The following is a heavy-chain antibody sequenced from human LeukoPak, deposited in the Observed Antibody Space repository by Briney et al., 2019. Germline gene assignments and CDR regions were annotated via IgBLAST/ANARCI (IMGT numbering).Heavy chain of an antibody. J-gene: IGHJ4*02. D-gene: IGHD4-23*01. Sequence: ASVRVSCKTSVYIFRDYEINWVRQAPALGLEWVAWIHANSGKAGSAQKFQGRVTLTRDTSTETAFMELSGLTSDDSATYFCARGHYGGNRYFDNWGQGTLVTVSS. V-gene: IGHV1-8*01. CDR2: IHANSGKA. CDR3: ARGHYGGNRYFDN. CDR1: VYIFRDYE.